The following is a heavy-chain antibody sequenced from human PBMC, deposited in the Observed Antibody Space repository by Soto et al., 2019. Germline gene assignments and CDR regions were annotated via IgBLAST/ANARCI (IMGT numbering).Heavy chain of an antibody. CDR2: ISSGGDP. CDR1: GFSISDKF. J-gene: IGHJ4*02. D-gene: IGHD3-16*01. V-gene: IGHV3-53*01. CDR3: ARDSGYSSAYWEHYFDY. Sequence: GGPLRLSCATTGFSISDKFMSWVRQAPGKGLEWISVISSGGDPSYADSVKGRFTISRDITKNTLFLQMTSLRADDTAVYFCARDSGYSSAYWEHYFDYWGQGTLVTVSS.